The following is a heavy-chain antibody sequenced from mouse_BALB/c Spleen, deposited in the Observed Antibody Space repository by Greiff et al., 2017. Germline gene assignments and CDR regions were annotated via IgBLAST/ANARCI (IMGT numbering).Heavy chain of an antibody. Sequence: EVQLVESGGGLVQPGGSRKLSCAASGLTFSSFGMHWVRQAPEKGLEWVAYISSGSSTIYYADTVKGRFTISRDNPKNTLFLQMTSLRSEDTAMYYCARYYGLDYWGQGTTLTVSS. J-gene: IGHJ2*01. V-gene: IGHV5-17*02. D-gene: IGHD1-2*01. CDR3: ARYYGLDY. CDR2: ISSGSSTI. CDR1: GLTFSSFG.